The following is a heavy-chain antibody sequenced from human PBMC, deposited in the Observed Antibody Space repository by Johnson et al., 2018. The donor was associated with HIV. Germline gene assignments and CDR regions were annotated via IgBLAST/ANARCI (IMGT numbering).Heavy chain of an antibody. CDR3: AREGSGSWGRKRGPVKADAFDI. Sequence: QVQLVESGGGVVQPGRSLRLSCAASGFTFSSFAMHWVRQTPGNGLEWVSIISYDGSNKYYADSVKGRFTISRDNSKNTLYLQMTGLRAEDTAVYYCAREGSGSWGRKRGPVKADAFDIWGQGTMVTVSS. V-gene: IGHV3-30*04. J-gene: IGHJ3*02. D-gene: IGHD1-26*01. CDR2: ISYDGSNK. CDR1: GFTFSSFA.